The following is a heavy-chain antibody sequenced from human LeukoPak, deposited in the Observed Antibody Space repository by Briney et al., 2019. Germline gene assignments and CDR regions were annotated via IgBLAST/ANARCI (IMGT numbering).Heavy chain of an antibody. CDR2: IVVGSGNT. CDR3: ASFRRWLAVRSHPHY. D-gene: IGHD5-24*01. Sequence: SVTVSHKASGFTFSSYAVQWVRQARGQRLEWIGWIVVGSGNTNYAQKFQEIVTITRDMSTSTAYMELGSLRSEDTAVYYCASFRRWLAVRSHPHYWGQGTLVTVSS. V-gene: IGHV1-58*01. CDR1: GFTFSSYA. J-gene: IGHJ4*02.